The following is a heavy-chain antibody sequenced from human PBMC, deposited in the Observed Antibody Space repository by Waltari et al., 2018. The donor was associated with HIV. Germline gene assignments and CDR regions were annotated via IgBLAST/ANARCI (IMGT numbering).Heavy chain of an antibody. Sequence: QVQLQQSGPGLVKPSETLSLTCIVSGGSISSYYWSWIRQPPGKGLEWIGYIYYSGSTTYNPSLKSRVTISVDTSKNQISLKLSSATAADTAVYYCASSKVRGVIYFDYWGQGTLVTVSS. CDR1: GGSISSYY. CDR2: IYYSGST. V-gene: IGHV4-59*01. CDR3: ASSKVRGVIYFDY. D-gene: IGHD3-10*01. J-gene: IGHJ4*02.